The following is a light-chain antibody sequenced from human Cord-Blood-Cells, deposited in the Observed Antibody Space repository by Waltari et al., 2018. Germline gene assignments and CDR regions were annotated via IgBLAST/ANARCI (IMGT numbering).Light chain of an antibody. Sequence: QSALTQPASVSGSPAQSITISCTGTSSDVGSYNLVSWYQQHPGKAPKPMIYEGSKRPSGVSNRFSGSKSGNTASLTISGLQAEDEADYYCCSYAGSSTLVFGGGTKLTVL. V-gene: IGLV2-23*01. J-gene: IGLJ3*02. CDR2: EGS. CDR1: SSDVGSYNL. CDR3: CSYAGSSTLV.